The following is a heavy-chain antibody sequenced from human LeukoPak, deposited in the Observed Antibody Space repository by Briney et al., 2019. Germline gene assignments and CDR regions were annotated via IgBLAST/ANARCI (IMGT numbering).Heavy chain of an antibody. CDR2: MNPNSGNT. V-gene: IGHV1-8*01. CDR3: ARDRQLWPNDY. CDR1: GYTFTSYD. Sequence: GASVKVSCKASGYTFTSYDINWVRQATGQGLEWMGWMNPNSGNTGYAQKFQGRVTMTRDTSISTAYMELSRLRSDDTAVYYCARDRQLWPNDYWGQGTLVTVSS. J-gene: IGHJ4*02. D-gene: IGHD5-18*01.